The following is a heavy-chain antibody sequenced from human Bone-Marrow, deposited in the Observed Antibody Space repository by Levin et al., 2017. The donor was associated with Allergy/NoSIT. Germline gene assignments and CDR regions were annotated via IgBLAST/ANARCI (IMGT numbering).Heavy chain of an antibody. CDR2: ISSDGAKK. Sequence: GGSLRLSCAASGFTFSSFAMHWIRQAPGKGLEWVAVISSDGAKKNYADPVKGRFTISRDNSKNTLYLQMNSLRAEDTAVYYCAKEGEDNGYDPEGAFDIWGRGTMVAVS. CDR3: AKEGEDNGYDPEGAFDI. J-gene: IGHJ3*02. D-gene: IGHD5-12*01. V-gene: IGHV3-30*18. CDR1: GFTFSSFA.